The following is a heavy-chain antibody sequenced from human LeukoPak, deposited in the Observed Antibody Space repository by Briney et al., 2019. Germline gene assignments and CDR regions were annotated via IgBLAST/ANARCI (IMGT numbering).Heavy chain of an antibody. J-gene: IGHJ4*02. CDR2: INPNSGGT. Sequence: ASVKVSCKASGYTFTGYYIHWVRQAPGQGLEWMGRINPNSGGTNYAQKFQGRVTMTRDTSISTAYMELSSLRSEDTAVYYCARGYSYGPFDYWGQGTLVTVSS. V-gene: IGHV1-2*06. CDR1: GYTFTGYY. D-gene: IGHD5-18*01. CDR3: ARGYSYGPFDY.